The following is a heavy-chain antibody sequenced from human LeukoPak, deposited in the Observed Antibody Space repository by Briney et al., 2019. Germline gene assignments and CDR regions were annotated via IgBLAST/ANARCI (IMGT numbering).Heavy chain of an antibody. J-gene: IGHJ4*02. V-gene: IGHV3-74*01. CDR2: MNTDGSST. CDR1: VFTFSSYW. CDR3: ARVTYDYSNLPDY. Sequence: GGSLRLSCAASVFTFSSYWMHWVRQAPGKGLVWVSRMNTDGSSTSYADSVKGRFTISRDNAKNTLYLQMNSLRAEDTAVYYCARVTYDYSNLPDYWGQGTLVTVSS. D-gene: IGHD4-11*01.